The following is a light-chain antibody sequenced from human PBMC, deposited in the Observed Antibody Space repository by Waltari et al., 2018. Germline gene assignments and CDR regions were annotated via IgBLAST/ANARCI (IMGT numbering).Light chain of an antibody. Sequence: QSALTQPASVSGSPGQSITISCTGTSSDVGGYNYVSWYQQHPGKAPNLMVYEVSNRPAGVSNRLSGSTSGNTASLTISGLQAEDEADYYCSSYTSSSTLVFGGGTKLTVL. CDR1: SSDVGGYNY. CDR2: EVS. V-gene: IGLV2-14*01. CDR3: SSYTSSSTLV. J-gene: IGLJ2*01.